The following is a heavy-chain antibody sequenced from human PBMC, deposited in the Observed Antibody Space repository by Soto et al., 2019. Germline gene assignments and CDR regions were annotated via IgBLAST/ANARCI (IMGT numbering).Heavy chain of an antibody. CDR3: ARPGIATAYFDY. CDR1: GYRFSNYW. V-gene: IGHV5-51*01. CDR2: IYPFDSDT. Sequence: GESLKISCQGSGYRFSNYWIAWVRQMPGKGLEWMGVIYPFDSDTRYSPSFKGQVTISADKSINTTYLEWRSLKATDTAMYYCARPGIATAYFDYGGQGTRVTVSP. D-gene: IGHD6-13*01. J-gene: IGHJ4*02.